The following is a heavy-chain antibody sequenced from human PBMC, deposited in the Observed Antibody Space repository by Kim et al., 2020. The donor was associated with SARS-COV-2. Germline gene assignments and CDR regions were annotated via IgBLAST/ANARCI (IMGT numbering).Heavy chain of an antibody. CDR2: MNPNSGNT. CDR3: ARGLGIRVKVGVYYFDY. J-gene: IGHJ4*02. D-gene: IGHD2-2*01. V-gene: IGHV1-8*01. CDR1: GYTFTSYD. Sequence: ASVKVSCKASGYTFTSYDINWVRQATGQGLEWMGWMNPNSGNTGYAQKFQGRVTMTRNTSISTAYMELSSLRSEDTAVYYCARGLGIRVKVGVYYFDYWGQGTLVTVSS.